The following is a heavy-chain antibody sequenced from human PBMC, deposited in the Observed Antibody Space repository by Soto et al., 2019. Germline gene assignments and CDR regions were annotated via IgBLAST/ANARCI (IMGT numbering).Heavy chain of an antibody. V-gene: IGHV3-30*18. CDR1: GFTFSSYG. Sequence: GGSLRLSCAASGFTFSSYGMHWVRQAPGKGLEWVAVMSYDGSNKYYADSVKGRFTISRDNSKNTLYLQINSLRAEDTAVYYCAKGGPPYYYDSSGYYYLDYWGQGT. CDR2: MSYDGSNK. J-gene: IGHJ4*02. D-gene: IGHD3-22*01. CDR3: AKGGPPYYYDSSGYYYLDY.